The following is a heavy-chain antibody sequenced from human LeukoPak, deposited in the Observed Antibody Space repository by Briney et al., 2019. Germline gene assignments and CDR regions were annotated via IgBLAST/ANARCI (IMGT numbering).Heavy chain of an antibody. Sequence: SETLSLTCTVSGGSVSSGSYYWSWIRQPPGKGLAWIGYIYYSGSTNYNPSLKSRVTISVDTSKNQFSLKLSSVTAADTAVYYCARVLSDADAFDIWGQGTMVTVSS. CDR1: GGSVSSGSYY. V-gene: IGHV4-61*01. CDR2: IYYSGST. J-gene: IGHJ3*02. CDR3: ARVLSDADAFDI.